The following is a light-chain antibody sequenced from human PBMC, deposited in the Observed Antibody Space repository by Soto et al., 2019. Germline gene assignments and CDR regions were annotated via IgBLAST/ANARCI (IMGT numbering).Light chain of an antibody. CDR3: QQSHSIPLT. V-gene: IGKV3-15*01. CDR1: ESVRSK. CDR2: GSS. J-gene: IGKJ3*01. Sequence: EIVMTQSPATLSVSPGEGVTLSCRASESVRSKVAWYQQKPGQAPRLLIYGSSTRATGIPDRFRGSGSGTEYTLTISSLQSEDFATYHCQQSHSIPLTFGPGTKVDIK.